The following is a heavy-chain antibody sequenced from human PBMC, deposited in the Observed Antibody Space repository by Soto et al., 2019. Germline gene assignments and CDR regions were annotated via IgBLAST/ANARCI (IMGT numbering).Heavy chain of an antibody. J-gene: IGHJ4*02. D-gene: IGHD3-22*01. V-gene: IGHV1-69*01. Sequence: QVQLVQSGAEVKKPGSSVKVSCKASGGTFSSYAISWVRQAPGQGLEWMGGIIPIFGTANYAQKFQGRVTITADESTSTAYMELSSLRSEDTAVYYCARATYYYDSSGYYYHQYYFDYWGQGTLVTVSS. CDR1: GGTFSSYA. CDR3: ARATYYYDSSGYYYHQYYFDY. CDR2: IIPIFGTA.